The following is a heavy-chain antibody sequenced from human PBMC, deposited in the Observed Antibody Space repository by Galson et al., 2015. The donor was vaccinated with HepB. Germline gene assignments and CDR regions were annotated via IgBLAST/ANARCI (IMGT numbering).Heavy chain of an antibody. CDR1: GGSFSSFA. Sequence: SVKVSCKASGGSFSSFAISWVRQAPGQGLEGMGGIMPVFAIVNYAQKFQDRVTITADTSTRTTTAYMELSSLTSDDTAVYCGARGMGDGNNLVLYYYYGLDVWGQGTTGTVSS. J-gene: IGHJ6*02. V-gene: IGHV1-69*10. CDR2: IMPVFAIV. D-gene: IGHD5-24*01. CDR3: ARGMGDGNNLVLYYYYGLDV.